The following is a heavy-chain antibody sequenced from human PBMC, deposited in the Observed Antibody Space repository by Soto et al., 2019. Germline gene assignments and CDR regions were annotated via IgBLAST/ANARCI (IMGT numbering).Heavy chain of an antibody. Sequence: PGGSLRLSCAASGFTFSSYAMKWVRQAPGKGLEWVSLIGESGTPTYYADSVKGRFTISRDNSGNTLFLEMYSLRAEDTAVYYCARYIAGVRYYGMDVGGQGTTVNVS. CDR1: GFTFSSYA. J-gene: IGHJ6*02. D-gene: IGHD6-13*01. V-gene: IGHV3-23*01. CDR2: IGESGTPT. CDR3: ARYIAGVRYYGMDV.